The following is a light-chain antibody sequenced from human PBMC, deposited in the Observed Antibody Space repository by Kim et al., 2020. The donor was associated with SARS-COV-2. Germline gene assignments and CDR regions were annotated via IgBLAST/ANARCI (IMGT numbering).Light chain of an antibody. CDR2: DTS. J-gene: IGKJ5*01. CDR3: QQYNNVPIT. Sequence: ASVGDRVTITCRASQNISNYLNWYQQKPGKAPKVLIYDTSNLETGVPSRFSGSRSGTDFTFTISSLQPEDIATYYCQQYNNVPITFGQGTRLEIK. CDR1: QNISNY. V-gene: IGKV1-33*01.